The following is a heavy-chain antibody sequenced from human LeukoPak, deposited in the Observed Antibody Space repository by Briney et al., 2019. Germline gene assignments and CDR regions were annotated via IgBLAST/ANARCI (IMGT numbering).Heavy chain of an antibody. V-gene: IGHV4-34*01. CDR1: GGSFSGYY. CDR3: ARAPYCSSTSCYKGYGEFDY. J-gene: IGHJ4*02. CDR2: INHSGST. Sequence: SETLSLTCAVYGGSFSGYYWSWIRQPPGKGLEWIGEINHSGSTNYNPSLKSRVTISVDTSKNQFSLKLSSVTATDTAVYYCARAPYCSSTSCYKGYGEFDYWGQGTLVTVSS. D-gene: IGHD2-2*02.